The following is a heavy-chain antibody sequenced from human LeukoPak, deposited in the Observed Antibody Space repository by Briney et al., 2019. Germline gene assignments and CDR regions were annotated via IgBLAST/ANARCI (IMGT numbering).Heavy chain of an antibody. CDR2: ISAYNGNT. J-gene: IGHJ4*02. CDR3: ARLPYGDWDDY. V-gene: IGHV1-18*01. Sequence: GASVKVSCKASGYTFTSYGISWVRQAPGQGLEWMGWISAYNGNTNYAQKFQGRVTITADESTSTAYMELSSLRSEDTAVYYCARLPYGDWDDYWGQGTLVTVSS. D-gene: IGHD2-21*01. CDR1: GYTFTSYG.